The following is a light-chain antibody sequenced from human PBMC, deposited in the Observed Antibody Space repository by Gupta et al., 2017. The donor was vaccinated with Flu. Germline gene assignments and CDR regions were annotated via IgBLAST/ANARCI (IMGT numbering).Light chain of an antibody. CDR1: SSDIGAYNY. CDR3: CSYARGDTRV. Sequence: SITISCTGTSSDIGAYNYVSWYQQHPGKAPQLMIYDVSNRPSGIPNRFSGSKSGNTASLTISGLQAEDEADYYCCSYARGDTRVFGGGTKLTVL. V-gene: IGLV2-14*04. CDR2: DVS. J-gene: IGLJ3*02.